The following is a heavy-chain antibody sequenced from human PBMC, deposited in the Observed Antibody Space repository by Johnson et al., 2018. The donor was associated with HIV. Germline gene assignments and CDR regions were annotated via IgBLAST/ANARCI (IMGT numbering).Heavy chain of an antibody. Sequence: QVYLVESGGGVVQPGGSLRLSCAASGFTFSSYGMHWVRQAPGKGLEWVAFIRYDGSNKYYADSVKGRFTISRANSKNTLYRQMNSLRAEDTAVYYCAKDQNSHRAFDIWGQGTMVTVSS. CDR2: IRYDGSNK. V-gene: IGHV3-30*02. D-gene: IGHD4-11*01. CDR3: AKDQNSHRAFDI. J-gene: IGHJ3*02. CDR1: GFTFSSYG.